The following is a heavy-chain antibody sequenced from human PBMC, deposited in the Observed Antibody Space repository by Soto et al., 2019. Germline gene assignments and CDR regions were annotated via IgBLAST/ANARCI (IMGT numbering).Heavy chain of an antibody. V-gene: IGHV3-33*01. D-gene: IGHD3-22*01. CDR2: IWYDGSNK. Sequence: QVQLVDSGGGVVQPGRSLRLSCAASGFTFSNYGMHWVRQAPGKGLEWVAVIWYDGSNKYYGDSVKGRFTISRDNSKNTLYLQMNSLRTEETAVYYCARGGDSGCCYSFDYWGQGTLVTGSS. CDR3: ARGGDSGCCYSFDY. CDR1: GFTFSNYG. J-gene: IGHJ4*02.